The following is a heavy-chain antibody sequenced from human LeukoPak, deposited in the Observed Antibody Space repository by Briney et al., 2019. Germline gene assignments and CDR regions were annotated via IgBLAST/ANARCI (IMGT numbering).Heavy chain of an antibody. J-gene: IGHJ4*02. CDR3: ARDLNSSSWYDY. CDR1: GFTFGDYA. CDR2: ISSSSSYI. V-gene: IGHV3-21*01. Sequence: PGRSLRLSCTTSGFTFGDYALSWVRQAPGKGLEWVSSISSSSSYIYYADSVKGRFTISRDNAKNSLYLQMNSLRAEDTAVYYCARDLNSSSWYDYWGQGTLVTVSS. D-gene: IGHD6-13*01.